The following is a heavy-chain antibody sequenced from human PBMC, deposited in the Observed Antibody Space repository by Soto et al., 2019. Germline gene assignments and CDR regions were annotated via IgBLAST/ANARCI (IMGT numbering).Heavy chain of an antibody. CDR1: GYTFTCYY. CDR3: ARDRYCSSTSCHGPYYYYGMDV. CDR2: INPNSGGT. J-gene: IGHJ6*02. V-gene: IGHV1-2*04. Sequence: ASVKVSCKASGYTFTCYYMHGVRQAPGQGLEWMGWINPNSGGTNYAQKFQGWVTMTRDTSISTAYMELSRLRSDDTAVYYCARDRYCSSTSCHGPYYYYGMDVRGQGTTVTVSS. D-gene: IGHD2-2*01.